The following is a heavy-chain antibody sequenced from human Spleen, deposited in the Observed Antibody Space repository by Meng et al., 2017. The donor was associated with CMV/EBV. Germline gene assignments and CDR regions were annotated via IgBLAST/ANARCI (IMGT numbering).Heavy chain of an antibody. V-gene: IGHV3-30*04. Sequence: GESLKISCAASGFTFNNYAMHWVRQAPGRGLEWVAVISFDGRNTYYADSVKGRFTLSRDDSKNMLDLQMNGLRAEDTAVYYCAKDREIIAPYYGMDVWGQGTTVTVSS. J-gene: IGHJ6*02. CDR2: ISFDGRNT. CDR3: AKDREIIAPYYGMDV. D-gene: IGHD6-13*01. CDR1: GFTFNNYA.